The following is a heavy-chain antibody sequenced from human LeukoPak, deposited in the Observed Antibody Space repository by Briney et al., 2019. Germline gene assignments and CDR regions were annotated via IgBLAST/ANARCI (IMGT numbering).Heavy chain of an antibody. Sequence: GRSLRLSCAASGVTFSSYGMHWVRQAPGKGLERVAVISYDGSNKYYADSVKVRFTISRDNSKNTLYLQMNSLRAEDTAVYYCAKVLGDCSSTSCYIRTAYYGMDVWGQGTTVTVSS. CDR1: GVTFSSYG. D-gene: IGHD2-2*02. J-gene: IGHJ6*02. CDR3: AKVLGDCSSTSCYIRTAYYGMDV. V-gene: IGHV3-30*18. CDR2: ISYDGSNK.